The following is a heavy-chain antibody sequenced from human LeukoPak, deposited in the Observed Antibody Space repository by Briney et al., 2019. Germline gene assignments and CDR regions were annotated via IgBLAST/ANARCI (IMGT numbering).Heavy chain of an antibody. Sequence: GGSLRLSCAASGFTFSSYAMSWVRQAPGKGLEWVSVISGSGGNTYYADSVKGRFTISRDNSKNTLYLQMSTLRAEDMAVYYCAKESAAGFDSWGQGTLVTVSS. CDR1: GFTFSSYA. V-gene: IGHV3-23*01. CDR3: AKESAAGFDS. CDR2: ISGSGGNT. J-gene: IGHJ4*02. D-gene: IGHD6-13*01.